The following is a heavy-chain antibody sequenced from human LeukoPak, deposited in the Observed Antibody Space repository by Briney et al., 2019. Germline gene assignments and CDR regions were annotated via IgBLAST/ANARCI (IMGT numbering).Heavy chain of an antibody. J-gene: IGHJ4*02. V-gene: IGHV3-15*07. Sequence: PGGSLRLSCAASGFTFSNAWMNWVRQAPGKGLEWVGRIKSKADGETIDYAAPVKGRFTFSRDDSKNMLYLQMNSLKSEDTAVYYCSTLTSRGLSDSWGQGTLVTVSS. CDR2: IKSKADGETI. CDR3: STLTSRGLSDS. D-gene: IGHD1-20*01. CDR1: GFTFSNAW.